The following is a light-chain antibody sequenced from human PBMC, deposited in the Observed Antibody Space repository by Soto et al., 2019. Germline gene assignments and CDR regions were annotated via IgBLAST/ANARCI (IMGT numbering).Light chain of an antibody. Sequence: QSVLTQPPSVSGAPVQRVTISFTGSSSNIGAGYDVHWYQQLPGTAPKLLIYGNSNRPSGVPDRFSGSKSGTSASLAITGLQAEDEADYYCQSYDSSLSGYVFGTGTKLTVL. CDR2: GNS. CDR1: SSNIGAGYD. V-gene: IGLV1-40*01. J-gene: IGLJ1*01. CDR3: QSYDSSLSGYV.